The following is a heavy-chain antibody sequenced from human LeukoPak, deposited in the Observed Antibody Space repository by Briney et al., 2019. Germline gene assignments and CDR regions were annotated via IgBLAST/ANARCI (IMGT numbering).Heavy chain of an antibody. Sequence: PGGSLRLSCAASGFTFSSYAMNWVRQAPGKGLEWVSTISGSGGSTYYADSVKGRFTISRDNSKNTLYLQMNSLRAEDTAVYYCAKDHYYDSSGYPNHYWGQGTLVTVSS. CDR1: GFTFSSYA. CDR2: ISGSGGST. CDR3: AKDHYYDSSGYPNHY. J-gene: IGHJ4*02. D-gene: IGHD3-22*01. V-gene: IGHV3-23*01.